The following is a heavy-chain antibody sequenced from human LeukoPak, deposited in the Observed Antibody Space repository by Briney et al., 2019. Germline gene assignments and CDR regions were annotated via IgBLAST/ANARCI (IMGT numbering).Heavy chain of an antibody. CDR2: IYPGDSDT. J-gene: IGHJ3*02. CDR1: GYIYTSYW. CDR3: ARQLPGVSSAFDI. D-gene: IGHD5/OR15-5a*01. Sequence: GESLKISCNSSGYIYTSYWIGWVRQMPGKGLEWMGIIYPGDSDTRYSPSFQGQVTISADKSITTAYLQWSSLKASDTAMYYCARQLPGVSSAFDIWGQGTMVITVSS. V-gene: IGHV5-51*01.